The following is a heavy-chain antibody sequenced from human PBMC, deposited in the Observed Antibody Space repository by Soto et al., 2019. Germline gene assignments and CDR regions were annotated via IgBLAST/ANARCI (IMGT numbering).Heavy chain of an antibody. Sequence: GGSLRLSCVVPGLTFSDYGFHWVRQAPGKGLDWVAAISYDGSFVYYADSVRGRFTISRDSSRNTLDLQMNTLRHEDTAVYYCAKERGRNRNFAMDVWGQGTSVTVSS. CDR2: ISYDGSFV. J-gene: IGHJ6*02. CDR3: AKERGRNRNFAMDV. V-gene: IGHV3-30*18. CDR1: GLTFSDYG. D-gene: IGHD1-1*01.